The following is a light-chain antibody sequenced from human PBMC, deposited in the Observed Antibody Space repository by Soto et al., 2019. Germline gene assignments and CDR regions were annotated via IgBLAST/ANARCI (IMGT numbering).Light chain of an antibody. Sequence: QAVVTQPPSVSGAPGQRGTISCTWSSSNIGAGYDVHWYQQLPGTAPKLLIYGNSNRPSGVPDRFSGSKSGTSASLAITGLQAEDEADYYCQSYDSSLSGYVVFGGGTKLTVL. V-gene: IGLV1-40*01. CDR2: GNS. CDR3: QSYDSSLSGYVV. J-gene: IGLJ2*01. CDR1: SSNIGAGYD.